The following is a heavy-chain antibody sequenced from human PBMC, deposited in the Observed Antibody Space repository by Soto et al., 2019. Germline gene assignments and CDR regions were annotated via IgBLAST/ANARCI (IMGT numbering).Heavy chain of an antibody. V-gene: IGHV1-3*02. D-gene: IGHD6-25*01. CDR3: ARLSFSAALDV. CDR1: GYSFRSHG. CDR2: SNGGNGFT. J-gene: IGHJ6*02. Sequence: QVRLVQSGAEVRTPGASVKISCSASGYSFRSHGIQWVRQAARQRLERVGWSNGGNGFTKYSQEVQDRGSSTKDTAASTVYVEVRSLTSDDAAVYYSARLSFSAALDVWGQGTKVTVS.